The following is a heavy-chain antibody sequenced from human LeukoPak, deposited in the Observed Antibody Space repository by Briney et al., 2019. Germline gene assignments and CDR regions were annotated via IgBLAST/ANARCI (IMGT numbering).Heavy chain of an antibody. D-gene: IGHD3-22*01. Sequence: GGSPRLSCAASGFNITSYWMHWVRQVPGKGLEWVARINSDGSRTSYVDSVKGRFTISRDNTKNTLYLQMNTLGADDTALYLCARESYYDSSAYYGGYDAFDMWGQGTMVTVSS. V-gene: IGHV3-74*01. CDR1: GFNITSYW. J-gene: IGHJ3*02. CDR2: INSDGSRT. CDR3: ARESYYDSSAYYGGYDAFDM.